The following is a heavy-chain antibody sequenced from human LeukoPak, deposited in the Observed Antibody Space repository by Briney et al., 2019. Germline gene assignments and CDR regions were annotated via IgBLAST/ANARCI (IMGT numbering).Heavy chain of an antibody. CDR3: ARSEPLRPWYYFDY. J-gene: IGHJ4*02. Sequence: SGGSLRLSCAASGFTFSSYAISWVRQAPGQGLEWMGWISAYNGNTNYAQKLQGRVTMTTDTSTSTAYMELRSLRSDDTAVYYCARSEPLRPWYYFDYWGQGTLVTVSS. V-gene: IGHV1-18*01. D-gene: IGHD1-14*01. CDR2: ISAYNGNT. CDR1: GFTFSSYA.